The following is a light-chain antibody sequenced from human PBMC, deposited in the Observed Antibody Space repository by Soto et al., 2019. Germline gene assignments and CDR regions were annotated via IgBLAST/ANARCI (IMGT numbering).Light chain of an antibody. CDR2: AVD. CDR3: CSYAGSVV. J-gene: IGLJ2*01. CDR1: SSDVGTYKY. Sequence: HSVLTQPRSVSGSPGQSVTISCTGTSSDVGTYKYVSWYQHHPAKAPKLMIYAVDKRPSGVPDRFSGSKSGNTASLTISGLQAEDEADYYCCSYAGSVVFGGGTKLTFL. V-gene: IGLV2-11*01.